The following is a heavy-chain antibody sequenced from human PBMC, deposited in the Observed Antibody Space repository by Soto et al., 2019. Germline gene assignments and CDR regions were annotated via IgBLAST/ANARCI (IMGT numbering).Heavy chain of an antibody. D-gene: IGHD1-1*01. V-gene: IGHV3-23*01. J-gene: IGHJ4*02. Sequence: DSVKGRFTISRDNSKNTLYLQMNSLRAEDTAVYYCAKSSGWNDRFDYWGQGTLVTVSS. CDR3: AKSSGWNDRFDY.